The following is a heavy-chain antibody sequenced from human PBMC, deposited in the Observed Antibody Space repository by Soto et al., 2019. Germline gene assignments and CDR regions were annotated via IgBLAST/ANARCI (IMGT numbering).Heavy chain of an antibody. J-gene: IGHJ6*02. CDR3: ARDQRSVGAKVGGMDV. CDR2: INHSGST. D-gene: IGHD1-26*01. Sequence: SETLSLTCAVYGGSFSGYYWSWIRQPPGKGLEWIGEINHSGSTNYSPSLKSRVTISVDTSKNQFSLKLSSVTAADTAVYYCARDQRSVGAKVGGMDVWGQGTTVTVSS. CDR1: GGSFSGYY. V-gene: IGHV4-34*01.